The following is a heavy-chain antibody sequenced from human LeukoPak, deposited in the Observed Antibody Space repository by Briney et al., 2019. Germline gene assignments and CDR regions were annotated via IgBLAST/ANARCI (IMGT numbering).Heavy chain of an antibody. V-gene: IGHV3-48*03. CDR2: ISSSGSHI. Sequence: PGGSLRLSCAASGFTFSNYEMNWLRQAPGRGLEWVSYISSSGSHIYYADSVKGRFTISRDNAKDSLYLKMNSLRAEDTAVYYCARGYRITMATLDYWGQGILVTVSS. CDR3: ARGYRITMATLDY. CDR1: GFTFSNYE. J-gene: IGHJ4*02. D-gene: IGHD3-10*01.